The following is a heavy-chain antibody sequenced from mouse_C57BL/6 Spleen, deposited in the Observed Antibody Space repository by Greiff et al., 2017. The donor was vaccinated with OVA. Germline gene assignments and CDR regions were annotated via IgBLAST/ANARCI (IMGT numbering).Heavy chain of an antibody. CDR3: ARSGNYDGYYGYAMDY. J-gene: IGHJ4*01. V-gene: IGHV1-52*01. CDR1: GYTFTSYW. D-gene: IGHD2-3*01. Sequence: QVQLQQPGAELVRPGSSVKLSCKASGYTFTSYWMHWVKQRPIQGLEWIGNIDPSDIETHYNQKFKDKATLTVDKSSSTAYMQLSSLTSEDSAVYYCARSGNYDGYYGYAMDYWGQGTSVTVSS. CDR2: IDPSDIET.